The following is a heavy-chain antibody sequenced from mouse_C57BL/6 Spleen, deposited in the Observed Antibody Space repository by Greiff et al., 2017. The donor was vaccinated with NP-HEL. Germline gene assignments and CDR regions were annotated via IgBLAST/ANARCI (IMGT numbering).Heavy chain of an antibody. CDR1: GYTFTSYD. J-gene: IGHJ4*01. V-gene: IGHV1-85*01. CDR2: IYPRDGST. Sequence: VKLVESGPELVKPGASVKLSCKASGYTFTSYDINWVKQRPGQGLEWIGWIYPRDGSTKYNEKFKGKATLTVDTSSSTAYMELHSLTSEDSAVYFCARDREDYAMDYWGQGTSVTVSS. CDR3: ARDREDYAMDY.